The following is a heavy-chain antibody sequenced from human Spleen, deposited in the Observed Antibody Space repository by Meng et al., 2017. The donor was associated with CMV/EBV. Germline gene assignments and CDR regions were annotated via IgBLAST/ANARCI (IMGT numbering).Heavy chain of an antibody. Sequence: GESLKISCAASGFTFTSYAMTWVRQAPGKGLEWVSYISSSGSTIYYADSVKGRFTISRDNAKNSLYLQMNSLRAEDTAVYYCAREYPQLAYFDYWGQGTLVTVSS. D-gene: IGHD6-13*01. J-gene: IGHJ4*02. CDR3: AREYPQLAYFDY. CDR2: ISSSGSTI. V-gene: IGHV3-48*03. CDR1: GFTFTSYA.